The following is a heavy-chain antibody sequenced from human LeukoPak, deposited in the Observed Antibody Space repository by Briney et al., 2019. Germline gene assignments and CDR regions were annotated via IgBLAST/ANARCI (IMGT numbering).Heavy chain of an antibody. Sequence: SETLSLTCTVSGGSISSYSWGWIRQPPGKGLEWIGYIYYSGSTNYNPSLKSRVTISVDTSTNQFSLKLSSVTAADTAVYYCARGVFGMVLNAFDLWGQGTMVTVSS. V-gene: IGHV4-59*01. CDR1: GGSISSYS. J-gene: IGHJ3*01. D-gene: IGHD3-3*01. CDR3: ARGVFGMVLNAFDL. CDR2: IYYSGST.